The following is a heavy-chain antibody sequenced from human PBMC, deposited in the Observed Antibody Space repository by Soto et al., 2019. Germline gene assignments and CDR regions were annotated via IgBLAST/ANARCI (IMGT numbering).Heavy chain of an antibody. D-gene: IGHD2-15*01. CDR1: GYTFTSYA. Sequence: ASVKVSCKASGYTFTSYAMHCVRQAPGQRLEWMGWINAGNGNTKYSQKFQGRVTITRDTSASTAYMELSSLRSEDTAVYYCARNIVVVVAPTNHDAFDIWGQGTMVTVSS. CDR2: INAGNGNT. CDR3: ARNIVVVVAPTNHDAFDI. V-gene: IGHV1-3*01. J-gene: IGHJ3*02.